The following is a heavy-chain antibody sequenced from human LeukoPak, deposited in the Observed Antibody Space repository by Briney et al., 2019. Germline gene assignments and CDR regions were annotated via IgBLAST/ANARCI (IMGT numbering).Heavy chain of an antibody. J-gene: IGHJ4*02. Sequence: ASVKVSCKASGYTFTGYYMHWVRQAPGQGLEWMRWINPNSGGTNYAQKFQGRVTMTRDTSISTAYMELSRLRSDDTAVYYCARDYTIFGVVPEYYFDYWGQGTLVTVSS. V-gene: IGHV1-2*02. CDR2: INPNSGGT. CDR3: ARDYTIFGVVPEYYFDY. D-gene: IGHD3-3*01. CDR1: GYTFTGYY.